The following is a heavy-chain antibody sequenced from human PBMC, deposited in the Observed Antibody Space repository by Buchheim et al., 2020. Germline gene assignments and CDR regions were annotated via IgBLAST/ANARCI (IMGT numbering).Heavy chain of an antibody. D-gene: IGHD6-19*01. CDR3: ARQKSSSGWYEGDYYYGMDV. J-gene: IGHJ6*02. Sequence: EVQLVQSGAEVKKPGESLKISCKGSGYSFTSYWIGWVRQMPGKGLEWMGIIYPGDSDTRYSPSFQGQVTISADKSISTASPQWSSLKASDTAMYYCARQKSSSGWYEGDYYYGMDVWGQGTT. V-gene: IGHV5-51*01. CDR1: GYSFTSYW. CDR2: IYPGDSDT.